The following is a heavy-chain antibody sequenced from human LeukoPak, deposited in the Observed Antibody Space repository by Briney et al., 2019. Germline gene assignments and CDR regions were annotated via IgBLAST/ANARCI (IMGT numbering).Heavy chain of an antibody. Sequence: GGSLRLSCAASGFTFSSYSMNWVRPAPGKGLEWVSSISCSSSYIYYADSVQGRFTISRDKAKSSRYLQTAGQKAENTAVHYLARDLDSSGPNTCWGEGTLVTVSS. CDR2: ISCSSSYI. CDR1: GFTFSSYS. D-gene: IGHD6-25*01. J-gene: IGHJ4*02. V-gene: IGHV3-21*01. CDR3: ARDLDSSGPNTC.